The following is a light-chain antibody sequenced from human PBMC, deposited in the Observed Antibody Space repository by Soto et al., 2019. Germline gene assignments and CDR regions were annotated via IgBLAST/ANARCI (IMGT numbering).Light chain of an antibody. J-gene: IGKJ1*01. CDR2: GAS. CDR3: QEYGCSLWT. V-gene: IGKV3-20*01. CDR1: QSVSSSY. Sequence: EIVLTQSPGTLSLSPGERATLSCRASQSVSSSYLAWYQQKPGQAPRLLIYGASSRATGIPDRFSGSGSGTDFTLTISRLVPEDFAVYYCQEYGCSLWTFGQGTKVEIK.